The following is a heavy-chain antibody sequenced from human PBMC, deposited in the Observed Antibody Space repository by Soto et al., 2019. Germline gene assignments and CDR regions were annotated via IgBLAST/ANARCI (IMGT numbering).Heavy chain of an antibody. Sequence: SQTLSLTCAISGDSASSYSAAWNWFRQSSSRGLEWLGRTYYRSEWNNDYAVSVKGRITFIADTSRNQFSLQLNSVTPADTAVYYCASGWALRDWGPGTLVTVSS. CDR1: GDSASSYSAA. CDR2: TYYRSEWNN. D-gene: IGHD1-26*01. CDR3: ASGWALRD. J-gene: IGHJ4*02. V-gene: IGHV6-1*01.